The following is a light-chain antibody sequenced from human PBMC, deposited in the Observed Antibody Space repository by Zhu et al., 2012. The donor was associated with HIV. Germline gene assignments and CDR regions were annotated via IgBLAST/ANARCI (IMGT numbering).Light chain of an antibody. V-gene: IGKV1-12*01. CDR2: SAS. Sequence: DIQMTQSPSSVSASVGDRVTITCRASQAISTWLGWYQQKAGRAPKLLIYSASNLQSGVPSRFSGFASGTVFTLTITNLQPEDFGTYFCQQANSFPLTFGGGTKVDIK. J-gene: IGKJ4*01. CDR3: QQANSFPLT. CDR1: QAISTW.